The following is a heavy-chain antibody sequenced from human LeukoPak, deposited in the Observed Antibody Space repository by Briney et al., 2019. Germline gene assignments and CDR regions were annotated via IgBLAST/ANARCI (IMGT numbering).Heavy chain of an antibody. J-gene: IGHJ6*02. D-gene: IGHD5-18*01. V-gene: IGHV3-33*01. Sequence: GGSLRLSCAASGFTFSIFGMNWVRQAPGKGLEWVALIWSVGRNKYYADSVKGRFTISRDDSINTLYLQLNSLRAEDTAVYYCARVDTAMAQSYGMDVWGQGTTVTVSS. CDR1: GFTFSIFG. CDR2: IWSVGRNK. CDR3: ARVDTAMAQSYGMDV.